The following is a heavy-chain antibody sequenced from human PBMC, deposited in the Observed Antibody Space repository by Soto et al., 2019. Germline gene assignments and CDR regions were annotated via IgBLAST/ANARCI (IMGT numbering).Heavy chain of an antibody. J-gene: IGHJ4*02. CDR3: AKGKRPYGDFDY. CDR1: GFTFSSYG. CDR2: ISYDGSNK. V-gene: IGHV3-30*18. D-gene: IGHD4-17*01. Sequence: GGSLRLSCAASGFTFSSYGMHWVRQAPGKGLEWVAVISYDGSNKYYADSVKGRFTISRDNSKNTLYLQMNSLRAEDTAVYYCAKGKRPYGDFDYWGQGTLVTVSS.